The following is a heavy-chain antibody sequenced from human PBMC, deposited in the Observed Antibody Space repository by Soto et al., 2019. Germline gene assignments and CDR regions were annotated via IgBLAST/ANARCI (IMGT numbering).Heavy chain of an antibody. J-gene: IGHJ6*02. D-gene: IGHD2-2*01. CDR3: ARVAGRCVSTACELYGMDV. CDR1: GFSFFNYW. Sequence: EVQLVESGGGLVQPGGSLRLTCAASGFSFFNYWMHWVRQAPGHGPVWVSHITSDGSSTTYADSVKGRFTISRDNARNTLYLRLNSLRVEDTAVYYCARVAGRCVSTACELYGMDVWGQGTTVTVSS. CDR2: ITSDGSST. V-gene: IGHV3-74*01.